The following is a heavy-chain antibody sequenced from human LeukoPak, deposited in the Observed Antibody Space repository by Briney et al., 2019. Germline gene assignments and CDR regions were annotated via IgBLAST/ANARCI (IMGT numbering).Heavy chain of an antibody. J-gene: IGHJ4*02. Sequence: GGSLRLSCAASGFTFSSYSMNWVRQAPGKGLEWVSSISSSSSYIYYADSVKGRFTISRDNSKNSLYLQMNSLRTEDTALYYCAKDSGLAHFDYWGQGTLVTVSS. V-gene: IGHV3-21*04. D-gene: IGHD3-22*01. CDR3: AKDSGLAHFDY. CDR1: GFTFSSYS. CDR2: ISSSSSYI.